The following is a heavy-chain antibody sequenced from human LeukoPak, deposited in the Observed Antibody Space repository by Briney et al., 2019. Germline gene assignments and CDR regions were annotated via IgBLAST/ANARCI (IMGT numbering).Heavy chain of an antibody. CDR3: AKGQFGVRYYFDY. D-gene: IGHD3-10*01. V-gene: IGHV3-53*01. CDR1: GFTVSSNY. J-gene: IGHJ4*02. Sequence: PGGSLRLSCAASGFTVSSNYMSWVRQAPGKGLEWVSVIYSGGSTYYADSVKGRFTISRDNSKNTLYLQMNSLRAEDTAVYYCAKGQFGVRYYFDYWGQGTLVTVSS. CDR2: IYSGGST.